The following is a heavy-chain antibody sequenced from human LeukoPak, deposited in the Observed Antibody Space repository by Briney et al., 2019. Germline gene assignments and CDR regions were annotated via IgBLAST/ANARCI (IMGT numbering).Heavy chain of an antibody. D-gene: IGHD1-1*01. CDR1: GYTFTSYY. V-gene: IGHV1-46*01. Sequence: ASVKVSCKASGYTFTSYYMHWVRQAPGQGLEWMGIINPSGGSTSYAQKFQGRVTMTRDTSTSTVYMELSSLRSEDTAVYYCARGEVTPRFGTSRKRELHYFDYWGQGTLVTVSS. CDR2: INPSGGST. CDR3: ARGEVTPRFGTSRKRELHYFDY. J-gene: IGHJ4*02.